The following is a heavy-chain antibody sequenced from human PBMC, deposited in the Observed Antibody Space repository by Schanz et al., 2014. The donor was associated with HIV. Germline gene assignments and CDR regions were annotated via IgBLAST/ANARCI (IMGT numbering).Heavy chain of an antibody. V-gene: IGHV3-30*09. J-gene: IGHJ3*01. CDR3: AREGESSGRAGLFDL. Sequence: QVQLVESGGGVVQPGRALRLSCTASGLTLSSSIMHWVRQAPGTGGEGGAGMSHDGFSKYFADSGKGRFAISREDSKNTVHLQMDSLRPEDTAVYYCAREGESSGRAGLFDLWGQGAMVTVSS. CDR1: GLTLSSSI. D-gene: IGHD6-19*01. CDR2: MSHDGFSK.